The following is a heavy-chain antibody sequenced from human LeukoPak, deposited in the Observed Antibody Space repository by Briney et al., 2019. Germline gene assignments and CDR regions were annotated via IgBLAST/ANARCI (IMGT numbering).Heavy chain of an antibody. J-gene: IGHJ4*02. Sequence: ASVKVSCKTSGFTFTTYGISWVRQAPGQGLEWMGWISAYNGNTNYAQKLQGRVTMTTDTSTSTAYMELRSLISDDAAVYYCARGDDYGDYWGLYWGQGTLVTVSS. D-gene: IGHD4-17*01. CDR2: ISAYNGNT. CDR1: GFTFTTYG. CDR3: ARGDDYGDYWGLY. V-gene: IGHV1-18*01.